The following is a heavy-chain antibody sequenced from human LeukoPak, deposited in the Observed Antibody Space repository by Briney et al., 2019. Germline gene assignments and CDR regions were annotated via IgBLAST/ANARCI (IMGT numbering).Heavy chain of an antibody. CDR1: GFTFSSYS. J-gene: IGHJ6*04. CDR2: ISSSSSTI. V-gene: IGHV3-48*04. CDR3: ARGRVSPDV. Sequence: GGSLRLSCAASGFTFSSYSMNWVRQAPGKGLEWVSYISSSSSTIYYADSVKGRFTISRDNAKNSLHLQMNSLRGEDTAVYYCARGRVSPDVWGKGTTVTVSS.